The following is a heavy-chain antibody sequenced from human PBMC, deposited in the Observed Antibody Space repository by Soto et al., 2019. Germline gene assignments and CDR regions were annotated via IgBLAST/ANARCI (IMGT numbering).Heavy chain of an antibody. CDR2: IITTGNTI. J-gene: IGHJ5*02. CDR1: GFTFSRFS. V-gene: IGHV3-48*02. CDR3: ESGNFEVVVSSSRWFDP. D-gene: IGHD2-15*01. Sequence: GGSLRLSCVASGFTFSRFSMNWVRQAPGKGLEWLSYIITTGNTIFYADSVKGLHTIPRDNENHSVSLKMHPVREGDRAVYYCESGNFEVVVSSSRWFDPWGQGTLVTVSS.